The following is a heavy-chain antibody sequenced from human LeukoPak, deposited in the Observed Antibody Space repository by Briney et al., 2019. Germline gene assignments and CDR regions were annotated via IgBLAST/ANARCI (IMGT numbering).Heavy chain of an antibody. Sequence: GGSLRLSCAASGLTFNSYAMHCVREAPGKGLEYGSVISSNGGSTYYANSVKGRFTISRDNSKSTLYLQMGSLRAEDMAVYYCARGRYCSGDSCNDRFSSDYWGQGTLVTVSS. CDR1: GLTFNSYA. CDR3: ARGRYCSGDSCNDRFSSDY. J-gene: IGHJ4*02. D-gene: IGHD2-15*01. V-gene: IGHV3-64*01. CDR2: ISSNGGST.